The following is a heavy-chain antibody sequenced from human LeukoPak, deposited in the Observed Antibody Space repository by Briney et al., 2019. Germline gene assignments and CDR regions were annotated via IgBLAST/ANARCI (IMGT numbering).Heavy chain of an antibody. D-gene: IGHD4-17*01. CDR1: GFTFSSYW. Sequence: GGSLGLSCAASGFTFSSYWMSWVRQAPGKGLEWVANIKQDGSEKYYVDSVKGRFTISRDNAKNSLYLQMNSLRAEDTAVYYCARDDYGEQFDYWGQGTLVTVSS. V-gene: IGHV3-7*01. CDR2: IKQDGSEK. CDR3: ARDDYGEQFDY. J-gene: IGHJ4*02.